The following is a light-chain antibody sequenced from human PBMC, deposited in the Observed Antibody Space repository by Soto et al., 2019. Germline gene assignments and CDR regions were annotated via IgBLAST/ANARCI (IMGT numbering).Light chain of an antibody. CDR1: QSVSSN. CDR3: QQYNDWPLT. J-gene: IGKJ1*01. V-gene: IGKV3-15*01. CDR2: GAF. Sequence: IVMTQSPATLSVSPWERATLSCRASQSVSSNLAWYQQKPGQAPSLLIYGAFTRATGIPARFSGTGSGTEFTLTISSLQSEDFALYYCQQYNDWPLTFGQGTKVDIK.